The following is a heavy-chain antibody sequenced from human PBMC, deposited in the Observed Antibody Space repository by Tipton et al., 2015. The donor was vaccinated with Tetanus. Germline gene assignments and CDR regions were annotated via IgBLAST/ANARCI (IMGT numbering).Heavy chain of an antibody. J-gene: IGHJ6*02. V-gene: IGHV3-66*01. CDR2: AYADHDT. Sequence: SLRLSCAASGFTVSNTYMTWVRQAPGKGLEWVSIAYADHDTYYADSVKGRFTFSRDISKNMVYLQMNSLRAEDTAVYYCARDYTSYCAYYGIDVCGQGSTVTFSS. D-gene: IGHD3-16*01. CDR3: ARDYTSYCAYYGIDV. CDR1: GFTVSNTY.